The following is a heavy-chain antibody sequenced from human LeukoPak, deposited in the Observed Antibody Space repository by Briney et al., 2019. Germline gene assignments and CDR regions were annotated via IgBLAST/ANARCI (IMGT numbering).Heavy chain of an antibody. CDR2: TSGSGGST. CDR3: AKDVTWVQLCLDY. V-gene: IGHV3-23*01. CDR1: GFTFSSYA. Sequence: PGGSLRLSCAAFGFTFSSYAMSWVRQAPGKGLEWVSGTSGSGGSTYYADSVKGRFTVSRDNSKNTLYLQMNSLRAEDRAVYYCAKDVTWVQLCLDYWGQGTLVTVSS. D-gene: IGHD5-18*01. J-gene: IGHJ4*02.